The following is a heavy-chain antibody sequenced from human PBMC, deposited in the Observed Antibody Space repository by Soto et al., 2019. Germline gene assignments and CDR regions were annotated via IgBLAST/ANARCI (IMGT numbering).Heavy chain of an antibody. Sequence: PGESLKTSCKGPGYSFTSYWISWVRQMPGKGLGWMGRIDPSDSHTNNSPTFQGHVTTSADKSSSAAYVQWSSPTASDTAMYYWARRRLCTARHGMDTWGQGATVTAS. J-gene: IGHJ6*01. CDR3: ARRRLCTARHGMDT. V-gene: IGHV5-10-1*01. CDR2: IDPSDSHT. CDR1: GYSFTSYW. D-gene: IGHD2-8*01.